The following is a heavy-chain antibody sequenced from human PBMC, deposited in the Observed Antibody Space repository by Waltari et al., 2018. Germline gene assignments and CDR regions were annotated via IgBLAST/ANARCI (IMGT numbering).Heavy chain of an antibody. D-gene: IGHD5-12*01. V-gene: IGHV4-59*11. CDR1: GGSISSHY. CDR3: ARDGGATTPFDY. CDR2: IYYSGST. J-gene: IGHJ4*02. Sequence: QVQLQESGPGLVKPSETLSLTCTVSGGSISSHYWSWIRQPPGKGLEWIGYIYYSGSTNYNPSLKSRVTISVDTSKNQFSLTLSSVTAADTAVYYCARDGGATTPFDYWGQGTLVTVSS.